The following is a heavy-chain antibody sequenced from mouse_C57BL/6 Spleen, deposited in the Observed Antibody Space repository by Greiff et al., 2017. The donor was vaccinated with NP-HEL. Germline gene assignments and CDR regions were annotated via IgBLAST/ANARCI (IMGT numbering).Heavy chain of an antibody. CDR3: TRGTDGYSLMDY. CDR1: GFTFSSYA. J-gene: IGHJ4*01. D-gene: IGHD2-3*01. Sequence: EVMLVESGEGLVKPGGSLKLSCAASGFTFSSYAMSWVRQTPEKRLEWVAYISSGGDYIYYADTVKGRFTISRDNARNTLYLHMSSLKSEDTAMYYCTRGTDGYSLMDYWGQGTSVTVSS. V-gene: IGHV5-9-1*02. CDR2: ISSGGDYI.